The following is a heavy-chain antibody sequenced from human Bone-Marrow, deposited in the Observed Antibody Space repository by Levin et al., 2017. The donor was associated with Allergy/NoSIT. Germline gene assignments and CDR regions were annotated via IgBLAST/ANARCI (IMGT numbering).Heavy chain of an antibody. V-gene: IGHV5-51*01. D-gene: IGHD4-17*01. CDR1: GYIFPNNC. CDR2: IYPADSDV. CDR3: ARRQRGDFVWLRIAFDF. J-gene: IGHJ3*01. Sequence: GESLKISCKGSGYIFPNNCIAWVRQVPGKGLEWMGIIYPADSDVRYSPSFQGRVTISADKSISTAYLKWSSLEASDTAIYYCARRQRGDFVWLRIAFDFWGQGTMVNVSA.